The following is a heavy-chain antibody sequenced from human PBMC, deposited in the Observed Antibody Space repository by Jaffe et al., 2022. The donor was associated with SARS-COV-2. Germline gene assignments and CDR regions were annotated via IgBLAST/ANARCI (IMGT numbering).Heavy chain of an antibody. CDR3: ARGRRGIVVVTTSLFDY. CDR1: GGSISSSSYY. V-gene: IGHV4-39*01. CDR2: IYYSGST. Sequence: QLQLQESGPGLVKPSETLSLTCTVSGGSISSSSYYWGWIRQPPGKGLEWIGSIYYSGSTYYNPSLKSRVAMSVDTSKNQFSLILSSVTAADTAVYYCARGRRGIVVVTTSLFDYWGQGTLVTVSS. J-gene: IGHJ4*02. D-gene: IGHD3-22*01.